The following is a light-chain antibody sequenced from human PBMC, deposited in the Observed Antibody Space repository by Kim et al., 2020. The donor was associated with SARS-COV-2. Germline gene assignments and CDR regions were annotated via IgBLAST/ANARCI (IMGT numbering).Light chain of an antibody. CDR2: AAS. Sequence: DIQMTQSPSSLSASVGDRVTITCRASQSIRTYLNWYQQKPGKAPKLLMYAASSLQSGVPSRFSGSGSGTDFTLTISSLQPEDFATYYCQQSYSTPTFGQGTRWIS. CDR1: QSIRTY. V-gene: IGKV1-39*01. CDR3: QQSYSTPT. J-gene: IGKJ1*01.